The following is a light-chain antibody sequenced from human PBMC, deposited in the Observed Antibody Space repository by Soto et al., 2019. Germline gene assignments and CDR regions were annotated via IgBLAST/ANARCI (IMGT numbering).Light chain of an antibody. CDR3: QQSYSTLFT. CDR2: AAS. Sequence: DIQMTQSPSSLSASVGDSVTITCRASQDISSYLNWYQHKPGRAPKLLIYAASTLHSGVPSRFSGSESGTDFTLTISSPQPEDFATYYCQQSYSTLFTFGPGTKVDFK. J-gene: IGKJ3*01. CDR1: QDISSY. V-gene: IGKV1-39*01.